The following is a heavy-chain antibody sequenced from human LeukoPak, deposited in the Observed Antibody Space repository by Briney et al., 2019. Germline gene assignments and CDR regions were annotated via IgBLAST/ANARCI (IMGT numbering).Heavy chain of an antibody. CDR1: GFTFSRSR. V-gene: IGHV3-7*01. CDR3: ASSKVMDYGAHTWALDI. D-gene: IGHD4-17*01. CDR2: IKQDGSEK. Sequence: GGSLRLSCAASGFTFSRSRMSWVRQAPGKGLEWVANIKQDGSEKYYVDSVKGRFTISRDNAKNSLYLQMNSLRAEDTAVYYCASSKVMDYGAHTWALDIWGQGTMVTVSS. J-gene: IGHJ3*02.